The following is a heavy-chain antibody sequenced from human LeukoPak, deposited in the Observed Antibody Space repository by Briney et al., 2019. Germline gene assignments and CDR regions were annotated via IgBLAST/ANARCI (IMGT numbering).Heavy chain of an antibody. J-gene: IGHJ4*02. CDR1: GFSLGTSGVL. CDR2: IYWDNHK. V-gene: IGHV2-5*02. Sequence: SGPTLVKPTQTLTLTGTVAGFSLGTSGVLVGWSRQPPGKALEGVAFIYWDNHKRNSPSLKSRLTITKDTSKNQVVLTMTNMDPVDTATYYCAHTPPYSSSWHPLFYWGQGTLVTVSS. CDR3: AHTPPYSSSWHPLFY. D-gene: IGHD6-13*01.